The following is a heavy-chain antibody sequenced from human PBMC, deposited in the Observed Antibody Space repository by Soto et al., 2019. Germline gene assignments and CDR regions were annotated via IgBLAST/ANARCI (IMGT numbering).Heavy chain of an antibody. J-gene: IGHJ2*01. CDR2: IYYSGST. Sequence: QQPGKGLEWIGYIYYSGSTYYNPSLKSRVTISVDTSKNQFSLKLSSVTAADTAVYFCAGAIGPRTTLFGSASLLHRSSDL. V-gene: IGHV4-31*02. CDR3: AGAIGPRTTLFGSASLLHRSSDL. D-gene: IGHD1-7*01.